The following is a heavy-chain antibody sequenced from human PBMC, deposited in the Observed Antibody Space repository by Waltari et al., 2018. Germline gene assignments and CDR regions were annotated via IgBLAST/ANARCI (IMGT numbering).Heavy chain of an antibody. Sequence: QVQLQESGPGLVKPSETLSLTCLVSGGSINNYYWSWIRQPPGRGLEWIGDFYNSGSSIYNPSLKSRVTFSVDTSKNQLSLTLTSVIAADTARYYCARHSAITARRSPFDIWGQGTQVTISS. V-gene: IGHV4-59*08. CDR2: FYNSGSS. D-gene: IGHD6-6*01. CDR3: ARHSAITARRSPFDI. CDR1: GGSINNYY. J-gene: IGHJ3*02.